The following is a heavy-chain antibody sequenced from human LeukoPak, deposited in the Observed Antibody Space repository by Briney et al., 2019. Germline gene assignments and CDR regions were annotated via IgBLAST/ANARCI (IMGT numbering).Heavy chain of an antibody. CDR3: ARGEPGSYYNFDAFDI. J-gene: IGHJ3*02. V-gene: IGHV4-61*02. D-gene: IGHD3-10*01. CDR2: IYTSGST. CDR1: GGSISSGSYY. Sequence: PSETLSLTCTVSGGSISSGSYYWSWIRQPAGKGLEWIGRIYTSGSTNYNPSLKSRVTISVDTSKNQFSLKLSSVTAADTAVYYCARGEPGSYYNFDAFDIWGQGTMVTVSS.